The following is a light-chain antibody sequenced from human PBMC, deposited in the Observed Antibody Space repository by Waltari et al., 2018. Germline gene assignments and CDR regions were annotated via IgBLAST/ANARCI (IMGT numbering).Light chain of an antibody. V-gene: IGKV3-20*01. CDR1: QSVSRT. CDR3: QKYGTLPAT. CDR2: DAS. Sequence: EIVLTQSPGTLCLSPGERATLSCRASQSVSRTLAWYQQKPGQAPRLLIYDASTRATGIPDRFSGRGSGKDFSLTISRLEPEDFAVYYCQKYGTLPATFGQGTKVEIK. J-gene: IGKJ1*01.